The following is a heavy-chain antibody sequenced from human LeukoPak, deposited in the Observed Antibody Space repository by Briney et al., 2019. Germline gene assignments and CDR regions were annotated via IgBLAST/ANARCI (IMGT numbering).Heavy chain of an antibody. CDR1: GFTFSSYE. CDR3: ARGGLPGWELLIYYYMDV. Sequence: GGSLRLSCAASGFTFSSYEMNWVRQAPGKGLEWVSGINWNGGSTGYADSVKGRFTISRDNAKNSLYLQMNSLRAEDTALYYCARGGLPGWELLIYYYMDVWGKGTTVTVSS. D-gene: IGHD1-26*01. V-gene: IGHV3-20*04. J-gene: IGHJ6*03. CDR2: INWNGGST.